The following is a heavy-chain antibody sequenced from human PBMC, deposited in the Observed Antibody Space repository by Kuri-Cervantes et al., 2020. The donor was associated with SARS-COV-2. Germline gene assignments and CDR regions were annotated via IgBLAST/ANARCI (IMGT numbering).Heavy chain of an antibody. J-gene: IGHJ3*02. CDR3: ARSPWYYYGSGTPEHALDI. CDR1: GYTFASYG. D-gene: IGHD3-10*01. CDR2: IIPIFGTA. Sequence: SVKVSCKASGYTFASYGISWVRQAPGQGLEWMGGIIPIFGTANYAQKFQGRVTITTDESTSTAYMELSSLRSEDTAVYYCARSPWYYYGSGTPEHALDIWGQGTMVTVSS. V-gene: IGHV1-69*05.